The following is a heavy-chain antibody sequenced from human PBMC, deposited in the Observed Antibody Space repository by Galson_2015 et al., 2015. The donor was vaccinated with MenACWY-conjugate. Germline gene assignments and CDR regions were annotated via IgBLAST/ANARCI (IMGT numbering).Heavy chain of an antibody. Sequence: SLRRSCAASGFTFSSYGMHWVRPAPGKGLGGVAVISYDGRNKYYADSVKGRFTISRDNSKNTLYLQMNSLRAEGTAVYYLGKESGYCSSTSCYFKDYWGQGTLVTVSS. D-gene: IGHD2-2*03. V-gene: IGHV3-30*18. CDR3: GKESGYCSSTSCYFKDY. CDR2: ISYDGRNK. CDR1: GFTFSSYG. J-gene: IGHJ4*02.